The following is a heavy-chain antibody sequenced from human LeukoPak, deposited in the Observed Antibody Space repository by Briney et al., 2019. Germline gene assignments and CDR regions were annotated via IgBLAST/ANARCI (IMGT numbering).Heavy chain of an antibody. V-gene: IGHV1-69*04. CDR3: ASYYDSSGYPSQPDYYYGMDV. CDR1: GGTFSTYA. J-gene: IGHJ6*02. Sequence: GASVNVSCTASGGTFSTYAISWVRQAPGQGLEWMGRIIPIFGIANYAQKFQGRVTITADKSTSTAYMELSSLRSEDTAVYYCASYYDSSGYPSQPDYYYGMDVWGQGTTVTVSS. D-gene: IGHD3-22*01. CDR2: IIPIFGIA.